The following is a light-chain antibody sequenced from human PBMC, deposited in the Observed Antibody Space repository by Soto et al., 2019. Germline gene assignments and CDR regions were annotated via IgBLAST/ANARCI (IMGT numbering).Light chain of an antibody. CDR2: GAS. J-gene: IGKJ1*01. V-gene: IGKV3D-20*02. CDR1: QSVRDNY. CDR3: HQRQSWPRT. Sequence: ENVLTQSPDTLSLSPGEIATLSFSASQSVRDNYLAWHQQKPGQAPRLLLYGASSRATGIPDRFSGSGSGTDFTLTISDVQPEDFALYYCHQRQSWPRTFGQGTKVDIK.